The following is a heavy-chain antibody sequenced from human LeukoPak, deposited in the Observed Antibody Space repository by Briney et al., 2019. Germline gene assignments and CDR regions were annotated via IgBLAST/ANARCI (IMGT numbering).Heavy chain of an antibody. CDR3: ARELGAFACFDY. CDR2: ISYDGTNK. D-gene: IGHD1-26*01. Sequence: GGSLRLSCAASGFTFSSYAMHWVRQAPGKGLEWVALISYDGTNKYYADSVKGRFTISRDNSKNTLYLQMNSLRPEDTAMYYCARELGAFACFDYWGQGTLVTVSS. J-gene: IGHJ4*02. V-gene: IGHV3-30*04. CDR1: GFTFSSYA.